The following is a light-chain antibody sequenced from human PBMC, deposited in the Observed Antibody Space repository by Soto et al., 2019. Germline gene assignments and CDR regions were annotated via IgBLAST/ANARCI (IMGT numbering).Light chain of an antibody. J-gene: IGKJ1*01. Sequence: DIQVTQSPPTLSASVGDRVTITSRASQTISTWMAWYQQKPGKAPKLLVYDASTLQSGVASRFSGSGSGTEFTLAISSLQPDDFATYYCHQYETFSGTFGPGTKVDIK. V-gene: IGKV1-5*01. CDR1: QTISTW. CDR3: HQYETFSGT. CDR2: DAS.